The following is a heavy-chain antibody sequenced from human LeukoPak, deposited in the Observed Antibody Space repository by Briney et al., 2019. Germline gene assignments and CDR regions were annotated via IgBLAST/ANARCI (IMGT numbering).Heavy chain of an antibody. CDR3: ARDREYYFDY. V-gene: IGHV3-30-3*01. J-gene: IGHJ4*02. CDR1: GFTFSSYA. Sequence: GGSLRLSCAASGFTFSSYAMHWVRQAPGKGLEWVAVISYDGSNKYYADSVKGRFTISRDNSKNTLYLQMNSLRAEDTAVYYCARDREYYFDYWGQGTLVTVSS. CDR2: ISYDGSNK. D-gene: IGHD5-24*01.